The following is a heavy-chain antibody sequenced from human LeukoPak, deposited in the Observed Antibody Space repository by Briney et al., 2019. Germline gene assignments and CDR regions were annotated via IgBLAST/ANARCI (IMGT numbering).Heavy chain of an antibody. Sequence: PSQTLSLTCTVSGGSISSGGYYWSWIRQHPGKGLEWIGYIYYSGSTYYNPSLKSRVTISVDTSKNQFSLKLSSVTAADAAVYYCASRVKDGVDYWGQGTLVTVSS. CDR2: IYYSGST. CDR1: GGSISSGGYY. D-gene: IGHD5-24*01. J-gene: IGHJ4*02. V-gene: IGHV4-31*03. CDR3: ASRVKDGVDY.